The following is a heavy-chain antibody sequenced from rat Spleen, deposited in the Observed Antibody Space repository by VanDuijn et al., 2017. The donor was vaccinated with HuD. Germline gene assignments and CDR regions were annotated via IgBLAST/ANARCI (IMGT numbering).Heavy chain of an antibody. Sequence: EVQLVESDGGLVQPGRSLKLSCAASGFTFSNYYMSWVRQAPTKGLDWVATISRSGDRTFYRDSVKGRFTVSRDNAESTLYLQMDSLRSEDTATYFCARPDYSRFDYWGQGVMVTVSS. D-gene: IGHD1-2*01. CDR3: ARPDYSRFDY. CDR2: ISRSGDRT. V-gene: IGHV5-25*01. CDR1: GFTFSNYY. J-gene: IGHJ2*01.